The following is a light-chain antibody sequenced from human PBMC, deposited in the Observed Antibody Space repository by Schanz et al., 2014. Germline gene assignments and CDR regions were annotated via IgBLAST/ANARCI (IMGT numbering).Light chain of an antibody. J-gene: IGLJ3*02. CDR3: CSYADSNKWV. Sequence: QSALTQPPSASGSPGQSVTISCTGTSSDVGAYNFVSWYEQHPGKAPKRMIYEVYKRPSGVPDRFSGSKSGNTASLTVSGLQAEDEGDYYCCSYADSNKWVFGGGTKLTVL. V-gene: IGLV2-8*01. CDR1: SSDVGAYNF. CDR2: EVY.